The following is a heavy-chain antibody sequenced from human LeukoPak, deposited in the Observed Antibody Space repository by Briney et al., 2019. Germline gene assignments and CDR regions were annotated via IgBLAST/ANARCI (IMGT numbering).Heavy chain of an antibody. CDR1: GFTFSYAW. V-gene: IGHV3-20*04. Sequence: PGGSLRLSCTASGFTFSYAWMNWVRQAPGKGLEWVSGINWNGGSTGYADSVKGRFTISRDNAKNSLYLQMNSLRAEDTALYYCARWGSSPRGDYYYMDVWGKGTTVTVSS. J-gene: IGHJ6*03. D-gene: IGHD6-6*01. CDR2: INWNGGST. CDR3: ARWGSSPRGDYYYMDV.